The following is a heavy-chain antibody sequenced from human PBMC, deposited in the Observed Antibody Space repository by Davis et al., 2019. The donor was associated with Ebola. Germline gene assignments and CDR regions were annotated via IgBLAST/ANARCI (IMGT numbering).Heavy chain of an antibody. D-gene: IGHD6-19*01. CDR2: ISPSGDRA. CDR3: ARDSRSGWFSADL. Sequence: ASVKVSCKASGYTFTNYFMHWVRQAPGQGLEWMGVISPSGDRAGYAQKFQGTVTMTRDSSTSTVYMEMTGVRFEDTAVYYCARDSRSGWFSADLWGQGTLVTVSS. V-gene: IGHV1-46*01. J-gene: IGHJ4*01. CDR1: GYTFTNYF.